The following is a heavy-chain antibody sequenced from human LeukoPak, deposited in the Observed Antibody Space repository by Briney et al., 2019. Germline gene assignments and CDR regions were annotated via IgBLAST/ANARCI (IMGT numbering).Heavy chain of an antibody. V-gene: IGHV1-2*02. J-gene: IGHJ6*03. D-gene: IGHD3-10*01. CDR1: GYTFTGYY. CDR3: ARLVRGAAPYYYYYMDV. Sequence: GASVKVSCKASGYTFTGYYMHWVRQAPGQGLEWMGWINPNSGGTNYAQKFQGRVTMTRDTSISTAYMELSRLRSDDTAVYYCARLVRGAAPYYYYYMDVWGKGTTVTVSS. CDR2: INPNSGGT.